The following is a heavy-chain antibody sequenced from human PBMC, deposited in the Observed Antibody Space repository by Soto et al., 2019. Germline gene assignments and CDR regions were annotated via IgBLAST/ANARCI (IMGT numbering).Heavy chain of an antibody. CDR3: ARERCTDYSYSFDY. CDR1: GYTFTSYG. V-gene: IGHV1-18*03. CDR2: ISAYNGNT. J-gene: IGHJ4*01. Sequence: ASVKVSCKASGYTFTSYGISWVRQAPGQGLEWMGWISAYNGNTNNAQKLQCKVTMTTDTSTSTAYMELRSLRSVDMVVYFCARERCTDYSYSFDYWGHGTLVTVSS. D-gene: IGHD2-15*01.